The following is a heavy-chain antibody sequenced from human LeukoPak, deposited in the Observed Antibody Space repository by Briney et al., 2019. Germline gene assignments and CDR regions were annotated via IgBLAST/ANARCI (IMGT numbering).Heavy chain of an antibody. D-gene: IGHD6-19*01. J-gene: IGHJ3*02. CDR2: IYYSGST. CDR1: GGSISSGGYY. CDR3: ARVPTIAVAVVEAFDI. V-gene: IGHV4-31*03. Sequence: SETLSLTCTVSGGSISSGGYYWSWIRQHPGKGLEWIGYIYYSGSTYYNPSLKSRVTISVDTSKNQFSLKLSSVTAADTAVYYCARVPTIAVAVVEAFDIWGQGTMVTVSS.